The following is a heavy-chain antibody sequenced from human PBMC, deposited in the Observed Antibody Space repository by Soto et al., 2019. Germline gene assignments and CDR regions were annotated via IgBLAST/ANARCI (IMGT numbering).Heavy chain of an antibody. CDR3: TTDRRRGDSSGWYGKGSY. CDR1: GFTFSNAW. Sequence: EVQLVESGGGLVKPGGSLRLSCAASGFTFSNAWMSWVRQAPGKGLEWVGRIKSKTDGGTTDYAAPVKGRFTISRDDSKNTLHLQMNSLQTEDTAVYYCTTDRRRGDSSGWYGKGSYWGQGTLVTVSS. CDR2: IKSKTDGGTT. D-gene: IGHD6-19*01. V-gene: IGHV3-15*01. J-gene: IGHJ4*02.